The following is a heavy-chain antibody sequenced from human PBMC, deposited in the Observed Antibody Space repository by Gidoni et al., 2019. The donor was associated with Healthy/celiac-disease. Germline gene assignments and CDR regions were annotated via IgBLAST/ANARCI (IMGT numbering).Heavy chain of an antibody. V-gene: IGHV1-2*02. CDR2: INPNSGGT. J-gene: IGHJ5*02. CDR3: ARDLSYRWPGIAAAGTFDP. Sequence: QVQLVQSGAEVKKPGASVKVSCKASGYTFTGYSMHWVRQAPGQGLEWMGWINPNSGGTNYAQKFQGRVTMTRDTSISTAYMELSRLRSDDTAVYYCARDLSYRWPGIAAAGTFDPWGQGTLVTVSS. D-gene: IGHD6-13*01. CDR1: GYTFTGYS.